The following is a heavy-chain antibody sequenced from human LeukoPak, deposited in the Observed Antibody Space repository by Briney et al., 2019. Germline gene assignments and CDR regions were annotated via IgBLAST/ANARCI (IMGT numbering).Heavy chain of an antibody. D-gene: IGHD6-13*01. CDR3: AKVVEQQLVH. J-gene: IGHJ4*02. CDR2: ISWNSGSI. CDR1: GFTFDDYA. V-gene: IGHV3-9*01. Sequence: GGSLRLSCAASGFTFDDYAMHWVRQAPGKGLEWVSGISWNSGSIGYADSVKGRFTISRDNAKNSLYLQMNSLRAEDTALYYCAKVVEQQLVHWGQGTLVTVSS.